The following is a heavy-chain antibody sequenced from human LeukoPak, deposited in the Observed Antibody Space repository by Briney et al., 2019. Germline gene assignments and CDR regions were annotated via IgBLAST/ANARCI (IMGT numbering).Heavy chain of an antibody. J-gene: IGHJ5*02. CDR3: ARDYAYYYDSARWFDP. CDR1: GFTFSSYS. Sequence: GGSLRLSCAASGFTFSSYSMNWVRQAPGKGLEWVSSISSSSSYIYYADSVKGRFTISRDNAKNSLYLQMNSLRAEDTAVYYCARDYAYYYDSARWFDPWGQGTLVTVSS. V-gene: IGHV3-21*01. D-gene: IGHD3-22*01. CDR2: ISSSSSYI.